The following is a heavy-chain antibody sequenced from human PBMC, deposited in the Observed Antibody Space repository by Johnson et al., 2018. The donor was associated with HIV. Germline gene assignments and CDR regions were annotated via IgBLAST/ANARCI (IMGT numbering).Heavy chain of an antibody. CDR2: MSYDGREK. CDR3: ARDLGSHWLNYAFAI. V-gene: IGHV3-30*04. CDR1: GFKFSDFA. D-gene: IGHD3-9*01. J-gene: IGHJ3*02. Sequence: QMLLVESWGGVVQPGRSLRLSCAASGFKFSDFAVHWVRQIPGKGLEWVAVMSYDGREKYYTDSVKGRFTISRDNSKNTLYLEMNSPRSEDTAVYFCARDLGSHWLNYAFAIWGQGTTVIVSS.